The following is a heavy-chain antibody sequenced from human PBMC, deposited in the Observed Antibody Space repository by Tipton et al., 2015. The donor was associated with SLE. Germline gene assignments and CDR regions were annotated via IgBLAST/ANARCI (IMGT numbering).Heavy chain of an antibody. V-gene: IGHV4-4*07. J-gene: IGHJ3*02. CDR3: ARPYRSGWNGVVHI. CDR1: GDSINSHY. D-gene: IGHD6-19*01. Sequence: TLSLTCTVSGDSINSHYWSWIRQPAGKGLQWIGRISPSGSINYNPSLKSRVTMSVDTSKNQFSLKVNSVTAADTAVYYCARPYRSGWNGVVHIWGQGTMVTVSS. CDR2: ISPSGSI.